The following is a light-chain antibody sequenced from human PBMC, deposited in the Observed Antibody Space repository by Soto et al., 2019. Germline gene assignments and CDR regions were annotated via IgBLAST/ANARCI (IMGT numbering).Light chain of an antibody. CDR2: DVS. V-gene: IGLV2-14*01. CDR1: SSDVGGYNY. CDR3: SSYTSSSTFYV. J-gene: IGLJ1*01. Sequence: QSDLTQPASVSGSPGQSITISCTGTSSDVGGYNYVSWYQQHPGKAPKLMIYDVSNRPSGVSNRFSGSKSGNTASLTISGLQAEDEADDYCSSYTSSSTFYVFGTGTKLTVL.